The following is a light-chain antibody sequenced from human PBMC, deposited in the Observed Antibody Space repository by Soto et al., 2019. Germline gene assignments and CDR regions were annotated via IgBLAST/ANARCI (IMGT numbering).Light chain of an antibody. J-gene: IGLJ3*02. CDR2: EVS. V-gene: IGLV2-14*01. CDR3: SSYTTSSIWV. CDR1: ISDVGGYNY. Sequence: QSALTQPASVSGSPGQSITISCTGTISDVGGYNYVSWYQQHPGKAPKLMIYEVSNRPSGVSNRLSGSKSGNTASLTISGLQAEDEADYYCSSYTTSSIWVFGGGTKVTVL.